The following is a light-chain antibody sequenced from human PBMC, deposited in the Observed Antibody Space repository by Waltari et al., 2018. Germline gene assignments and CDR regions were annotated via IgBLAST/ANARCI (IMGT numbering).Light chain of an antibody. J-gene: IGKJ2*01. CDR3: QQYGSSLMYT. Sequence: DIVFTQSPGTLSLSPGERATVSCRASQILSTNYLAWYQQKPGQAPRLLIYGAFIRATGIPDRFSGSGSGTDFTLTISRLEPEDFAVYYCQQYGSSLMYTFGQGTKLEIK. V-gene: IGKV3-20*01. CDR2: GAF. CDR1: QILSTNY.